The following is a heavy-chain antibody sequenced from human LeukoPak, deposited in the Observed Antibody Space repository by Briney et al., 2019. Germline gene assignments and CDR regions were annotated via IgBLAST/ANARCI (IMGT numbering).Heavy chain of an antibody. D-gene: IGHD4-11*01. CDR2: ISGSGDST. CDR3: ATSTVAKYDY. Sequence: GGSLRLSCAASGFTFSSYAMSWVRQAPGKGLEWVSAISGSGDSTFNSDSVKGRFAISRDNSKNTLYLQMNSLRAEDTALYYCATSTVAKYDYWGQGTLVAVSS. CDR1: GFTFSSYA. V-gene: IGHV3-23*01. J-gene: IGHJ4*02.